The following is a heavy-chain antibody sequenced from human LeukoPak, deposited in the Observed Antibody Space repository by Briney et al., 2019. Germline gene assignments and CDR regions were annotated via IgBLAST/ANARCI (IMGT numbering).Heavy chain of an antibody. J-gene: IGHJ5*02. CDR1: GGSISSGGYY. D-gene: IGHD3-3*01. Sequence: SETLSLTCTVSGGSISSGGYYWSWIRQPPGKGLEWIGYIYHSGSTYYNPSLKSRVTISVDRSKNQFSLKLSSVTAADTAVYYCARARDFWSGPWGQGTLVTVPS. V-gene: IGHV4-30-2*01. CDR3: ARARDFWSGP. CDR2: IYHSGST.